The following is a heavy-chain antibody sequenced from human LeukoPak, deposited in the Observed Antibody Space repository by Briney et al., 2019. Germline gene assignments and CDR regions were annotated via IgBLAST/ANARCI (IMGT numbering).Heavy chain of an antibody. J-gene: IGHJ4*02. CDR2: IWYDGGNK. CDR3: ARGDHYERSGDFLDY. CDR1: GFTFSVYG. Sequence: GGSLSLSCAASGFTFSVYGMHWVRQAPGKGLEWVAVIWYDGGNKYYRDTVKGRFTISRDNSKNTLYLQMNSLRAEDTAVYFCARGDHYERSGDFLDYWGKGTPVSSSS. D-gene: IGHD3-22*01. V-gene: IGHV3-33*01.